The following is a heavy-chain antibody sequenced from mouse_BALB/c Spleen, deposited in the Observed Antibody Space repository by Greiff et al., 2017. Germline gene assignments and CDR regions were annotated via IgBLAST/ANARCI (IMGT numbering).Heavy chain of an antibody. CDR3: ARSGSSFSWYFDV. CDR2: ISDGGSYT. Sequence: EVMLVESGGGLVKPGGSLKLSCAASGFTFSDYYMYWVRQTPEKRLEWVATISDGGSYTYYPDSVKGRFTISRDNAKNNLYLQMSSLKSEDTAMYYCARSGSSFSWYFDVWGAGTTVTVSS. CDR1: GFTFSDYY. J-gene: IGHJ1*01. D-gene: IGHD1-1*01. V-gene: IGHV5-4*02.